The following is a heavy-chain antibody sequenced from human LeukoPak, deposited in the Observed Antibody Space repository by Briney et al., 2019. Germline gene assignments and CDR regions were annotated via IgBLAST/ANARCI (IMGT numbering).Heavy chain of an antibody. Sequence: GGSLRLSCTASGFTFGDYAMSWVRQAPGKGLEWVGFIRSKAYGGTTEYAASVKGRFTISRDDSKSIAYLQMNSLKTEDTAVYYCTRGQYSSSWYNRYWGQGTLVTVSS. CDR2: IRSKAYGGTT. CDR3: TRGQYSSSWYNRY. V-gene: IGHV3-49*04. J-gene: IGHJ4*02. CDR1: GFTFGDYA. D-gene: IGHD6-13*01.